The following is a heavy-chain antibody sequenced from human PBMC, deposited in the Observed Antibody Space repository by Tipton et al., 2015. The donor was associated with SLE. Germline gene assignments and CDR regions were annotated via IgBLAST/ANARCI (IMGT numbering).Heavy chain of an antibody. D-gene: IGHD2/OR15-2a*01. Sequence: LRLSCTVSGGSISSYYWSWIRQPPGKGLEWIGYIYYSGSTNYNPSLKSRVTISVDTSKNKFSLKLSSVTAADTAVYYCARHSSTTLYHDAFDIWGQGTMVTVSS. J-gene: IGHJ3*02. CDR2: IYYSGST. CDR1: GGSISSYY. CDR3: ARHSSTTLYHDAFDI. V-gene: IGHV4-59*08.